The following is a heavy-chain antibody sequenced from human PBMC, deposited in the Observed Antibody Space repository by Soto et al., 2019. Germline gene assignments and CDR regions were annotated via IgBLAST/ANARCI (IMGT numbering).Heavy chain of an antibody. J-gene: IGHJ4*02. CDR2: ISGRGSST. CDR3: AKGSIVAGAIRYDLDY. CDR1: GFTFSNYD. V-gene: IGHV3-23*01. Sequence: EVQLLNSGGGLVQPGGSLRLSCAASGFTFSNYDMNWVRQAPVKGLEWVSAISGRGSSTYYADSVKGRFTISRDDSKNTAYLQMNSLRAEDTAVYYCAKGSIVAGAIRYDLDYWGQGTLVTVSS. D-gene: IGHD2-2*01.